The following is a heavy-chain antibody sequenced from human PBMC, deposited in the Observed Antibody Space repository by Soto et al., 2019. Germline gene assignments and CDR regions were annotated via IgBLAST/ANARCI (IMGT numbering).Heavy chain of an antibody. CDR3: ARDRGYYYGSGTQGPNWFDP. V-gene: IGHV4-31*03. J-gene: IGHJ5*02. Sequence: SETLSLTCPVSGGTISGGFGGLYYWSWIRQPPGKGLEWIGYIYYSGSTYYNPSLKSRVTISVDTSKNQFSLKLSSVTAADTAVYYCARDRGYYYGSGTQGPNWFDPWGQGTLVTVSS. CDR1: GGTISGGFGGLYY. CDR2: IYYSGST. D-gene: IGHD3-10*01.